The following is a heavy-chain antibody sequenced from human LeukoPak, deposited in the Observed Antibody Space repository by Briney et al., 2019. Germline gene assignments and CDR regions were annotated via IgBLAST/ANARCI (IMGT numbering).Heavy chain of an antibody. CDR2: TNEDEGEK. J-gene: IGHJ5*02. Sequence: GGSLRLSCVSSEFNFNCYWMSLVRLAPGRGLEWVAKTNEDEGEKYYVDSVKSRFTISKDNARNSLYLQMNSLKAEDTAVYYCARDGVGGFDPWGQGTLVTVSS. D-gene: IGHD3-16*01. CDR3: ARDGVGGFDP. CDR1: EFNFNCYW. V-gene: IGHV3-7*01.